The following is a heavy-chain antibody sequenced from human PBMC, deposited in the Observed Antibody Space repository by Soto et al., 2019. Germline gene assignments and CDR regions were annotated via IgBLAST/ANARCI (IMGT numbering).Heavy chain of an antibody. CDR2: IWYDGSNK. J-gene: IGHJ3*02. D-gene: IGHD6-13*01. CDR1: GFTFSSYG. Sequence: QVQLVESGGGVVQPGRSLRLSCAASGFTFSSYGMHWVRQAPGKGLEWVAVIWYDGSNKYYADSVKGRFTISRDNSKNTLYLQMHSLRAEDTAVYYCARYSAANAFDIWGQGTMVTVSS. CDR3: ARYSAANAFDI. V-gene: IGHV3-33*01.